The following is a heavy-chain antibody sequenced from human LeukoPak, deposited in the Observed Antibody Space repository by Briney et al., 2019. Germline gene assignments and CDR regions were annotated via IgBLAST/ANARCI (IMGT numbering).Heavy chain of an antibody. D-gene: IGHD2-2*01. J-gene: IGHJ4*02. V-gene: IGHV1-2*02. CDR3: ARDRSSTFGY. Sequence: ASVKVSCKASGYTFTGYYMYWVRQAPGQGLEWMGWINPNSGRTNYAQKFQGRVTMTRDTSISTAYMELSSLRSDDTAVYYCARDRSSTFGYWGQGTLVTVSS. CDR2: INPNSGRT. CDR1: GYTFTGYY.